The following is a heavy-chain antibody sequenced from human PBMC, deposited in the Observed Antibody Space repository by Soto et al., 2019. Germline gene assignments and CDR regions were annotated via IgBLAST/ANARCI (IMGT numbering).Heavy chain of an antibody. CDR3: AKDSTVTIFGVALVGMDV. Sequence: GWSLRLSCAASGFTFYNYAMNWVRQAPGKGLEWVSTIDYDGVNKHYADSVKGRFTVSRDNSTDTVYLQMNSLRAEDTAVYYCAKDSTVTIFGVALVGMDVWGQGTTVTVSS. CDR1: GFTFYNYA. CDR2: IDYDGVNK. D-gene: IGHD3-3*01. J-gene: IGHJ6*02. V-gene: IGHV3-23*01.